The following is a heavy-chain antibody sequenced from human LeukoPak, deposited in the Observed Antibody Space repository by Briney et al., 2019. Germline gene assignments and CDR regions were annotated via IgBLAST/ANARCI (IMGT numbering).Heavy chain of an antibody. D-gene: IGHD3-22*01. CDR2: IKQDGSEK. J-gene: IGHJ4*02. CDR1: GFTFSSYW. V-gene: IGHV3-7*01. CDR3: ARDLVVIPFDY. Sequence: GGSLRLSCAASGFTFSSYWMSWVRQAPGKGLEWVSNIKQDGSEKYYVDSVKGRFTISRDNAKNSLYLQMNSLRAEDTAVYYCARDLVVIPFDYWGQGTLVTVSS.